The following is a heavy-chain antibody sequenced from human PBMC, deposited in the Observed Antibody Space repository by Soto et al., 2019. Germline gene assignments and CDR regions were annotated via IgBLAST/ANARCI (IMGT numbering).Heavy chain of an antibody. J-gene: IGHJ5*02. CDR1: GYTFTSYG. CDR2: ISAYNGNT. V-gene: IGHV1-18*01. D-gene: IGHD3-10*01. Sequence: ASVKVSCKASGYTFTSYGISWVRQAPGQGLEWMGWISAYNGNTNYAQKLQGRVTMTTDTSTSTAYMELRSLRSDDTAVYYCAIFRRVRGVTLPNRLDPWGQGSLVPVSS. CDR3: AIFRRVRGVTLPNRLDP.